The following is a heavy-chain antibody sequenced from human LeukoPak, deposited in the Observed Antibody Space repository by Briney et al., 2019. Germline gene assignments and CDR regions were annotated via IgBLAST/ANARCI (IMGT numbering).Heavy chain of an antibody. CDR2: IYYSGSS. J-gene: IGHJ4*02. CDR1: GGSISSHY. Sequence: SETLSLTCTVSGGSISSHYWSWIRQPPGKGLEWIGYIYYSGSSNYNPSLKSRVTISVDTSKNQFSLKLSSVTAADTAVYYCARVYYYDSSGLHFDYWGQGTLVTVCS. V-gene: IGHV4-59*11. D-gene: IGHD3-22*01. CDR3: ARVYYYDSSGLHFDY.